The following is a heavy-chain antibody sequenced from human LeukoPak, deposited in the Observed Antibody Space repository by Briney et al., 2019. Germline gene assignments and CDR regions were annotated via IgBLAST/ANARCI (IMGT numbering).Heavy chain of an antibody. D-gene: IGHD2-15*01. V-gene: IGHV1-2*02. CDR2: INPNSGDT. CDR3: ARVDGSCSGGSCPSGNWFDP. CDR1: GYTFTGYY. J-gene: IGHJ5*02. Sequence: ASVKVSCKTSGYTFTGYYIHWVRQAPGQGLEWMGWINPNSGDTNYAQKFQGRVSMTGDTSISTAYMELSRLRSDDTAVYYCARVDGSCSGGSCPSGNWFDPWGQGTLVTVSS.